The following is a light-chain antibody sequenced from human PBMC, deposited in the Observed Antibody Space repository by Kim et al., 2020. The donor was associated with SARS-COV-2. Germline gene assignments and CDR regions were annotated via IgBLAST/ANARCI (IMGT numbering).Light chain of an antibody. V-gene: IGKV1-5*01. J-gene: IGKJ2*01. Sequence: SASLGDRVTFTCRASQSISSWLAWYQQNPGKAPNLLIYDASSLESGVPSRFSGRGSGTEFTLTISSLQPDDFATYYCQQYDTDPNTFGQGTKLEI. CDR2: DAS. CDR3: QQYDTDPNT. CDR1: QSISSW.